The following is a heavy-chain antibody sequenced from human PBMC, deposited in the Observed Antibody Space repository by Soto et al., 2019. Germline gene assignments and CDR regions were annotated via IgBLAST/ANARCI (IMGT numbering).Heavy chain of an antibody. V-gene: IGHV4-34*02. D-gene: IGHD2-15*01. J-gene: IGHJ4*02. Sequence: QVQLQQWGAGLLKPSETLSLTCAVSGGSFSDFYWTWIRQLPGKGLEWIGEINHIGYTNYNTSLESRVAISVDTSKSQFSLILRSVTAADTAVYYCGPRGAVAPRGYWGQGTLVTVSS. CDR3: GPRGAVAPRGY. CDR1: GGSFSDFY. CDR2: INHIGYT.